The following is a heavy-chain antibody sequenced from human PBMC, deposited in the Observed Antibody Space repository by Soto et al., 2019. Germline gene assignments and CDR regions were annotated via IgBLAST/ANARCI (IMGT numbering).Heavy chain of an antibody. CDR2: INAGNGNT. J-gene: IGHJ4*02. Sequence: GASVKVSRKGSGYTLTSYAMHWVRQAPGQRLEWMGWINAGNGNTKYSQKFQGRVTITRDTSASTAYMELSSLRSEDTAVYYCARGIAPYYFDYWGQGTLVTVSS. CDR1: GYTLTSYA. D-gene: IGHD6-13*01. V-gene: IGHV1-3*01. CDR3: ARGIAPYYFDY.